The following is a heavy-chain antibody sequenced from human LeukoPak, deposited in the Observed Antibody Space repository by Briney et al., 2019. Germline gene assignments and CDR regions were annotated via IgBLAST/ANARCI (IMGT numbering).Heavy chain of an antibody. Sequence: SVKVSCKASGGTFSSYAISWVRQAPGQGLEWMGGIIPIFGTANYAQKFQGRVTITADESTSTAYMELSSLRSEDTAVYFCARHTSGIYIPDGALEIWGQGTMVTVSS. CDR3: ARHTSGIYIPDGALEI. CDR2: IIPIFGTA. J-gene: IGHJ3*02. V-gene: IGHV1-69*13. CDR1: GGTFSSYA. D-gene: IGHD1-26*01.